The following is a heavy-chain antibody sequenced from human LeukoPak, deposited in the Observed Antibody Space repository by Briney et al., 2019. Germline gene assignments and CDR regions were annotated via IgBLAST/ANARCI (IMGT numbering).Heavy chain of an antibody. CDR1: GFTFSSYS. CDR2: ISSSSSNI. CDR3: ARCTTGRTFGSLREIKRSREIDY. Sequence: GGSLRLSCAASGFTFSSYSMNWVRQAPGKGLEWVASISSSSSNIYYADSVKGRYTISRDNAKNSLYLQMNSLRVEDTAVYYCARCTTGRTFGSLREIKRSREIDYWGQGTLVTVSS. D-gene: IGHD1-1*01. J-gene: IGHJ4*02. V-gene: IGHV3-21*01.